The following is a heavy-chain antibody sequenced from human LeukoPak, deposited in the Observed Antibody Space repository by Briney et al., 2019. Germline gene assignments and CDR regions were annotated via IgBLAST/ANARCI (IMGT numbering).Heavy chain of an antibody. J-gene: IGHJ3*02. Sequence: ASVKVSCKASGGTFSSYAISWVRQAPGQGLEWMGGIIPIFGTVNYAQKFQGRVTITTDESTSTAYMELSSLRSEDTAVYYCARAADCSSTSCYLGAAFDIWGQGTMVTVSS. CDR2: IIPIFGTV. D-gene: IGHD2-2*01. CDR3: ARAADCSSTSCYLGAAFDI. V-gene: IGHV1-69*05. CDR1: GGTFSSYA.